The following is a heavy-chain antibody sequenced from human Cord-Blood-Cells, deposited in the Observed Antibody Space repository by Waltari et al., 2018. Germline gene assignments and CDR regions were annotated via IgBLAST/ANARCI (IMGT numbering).Heavy chain of an antibody. D-gene: IGHD1-26*01. CDR3: ATVYIVGAWDACDI. CDR1: GYTLTEFS. J-gene: IGHJ3*02. CDR2: VDPEDGET. Sequence: QVQLVQSGAEVKDPGAPVTVSCNVSGYTLTEFSMLWFRQAPGKGLEWMGGVDPEDGETIYAQKFQGRVTMTEDTSTDTAYMELSSLRSEDAAVYYGATVYIVGAWDACDIWGQGTMVTVSS. V-gene: IGHV1-24*01.